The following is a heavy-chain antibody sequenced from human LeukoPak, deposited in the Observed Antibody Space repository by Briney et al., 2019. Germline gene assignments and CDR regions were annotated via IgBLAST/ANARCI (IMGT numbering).Heavy chain of an antibody. V-gene: IGHV3-7*01. Sequence: GGSLRLSCEASGFSMSVYWMSWVRQAPGKGLEGLGNIKPDGSARNYVDSVKGRFTISRDNANKSLYLQMSSLRGEDAAVYYCARDWGAYYHFFDYWGQGTLVTVSS. D-gene: IGHD3-22*01. CDR3: ARDWGAYYHFFDY. J-gene: IGHJ4*02. CDR1: GFSMSVYW. CDR2: IKPDGSAR.